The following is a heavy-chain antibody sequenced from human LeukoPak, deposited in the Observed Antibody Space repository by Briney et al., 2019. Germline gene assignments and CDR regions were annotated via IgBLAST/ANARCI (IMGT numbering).Heavy chain of an antibody. CDR1: GFTFSNAW. CDR3: TTSGNPSLVDI. D-gene: IGHD3-3*01. V-gene: IGHV3-15*07. J-gene: IGHJ3*02. Sequence: GGSLRLSCAASGFTFSNAWMNWVSQAPGKGLEWVGRVKSKIPGWAPPTAYPPPVKGRFPISIDDSKHTLSLQMNSLKPEHTAVYYCTTSGNPSLVDIWGQGTMVTVSS. CDR2: VKSKIPGWAPPT.